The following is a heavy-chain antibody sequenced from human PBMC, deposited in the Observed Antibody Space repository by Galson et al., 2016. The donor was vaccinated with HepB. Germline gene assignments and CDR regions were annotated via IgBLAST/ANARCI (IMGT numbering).Heavy chain of an antibody. CDR2: IGWNSAYI. Sequence: SLRLSCAAFGFTFDDYAMHWVRQTPGKGLEWVSGIGWNSAYIDYADSVKGRFTISRDNAKNSLYLQMDSLRPEDTALYYCAKARSTNAYKVFDYWGQGILVAVSS. J-gene: IGHJ4*02. D-gene: IGHD5-24*01. V-gene: IGHV3-9*01. CDR3: AKARSTNAYKVFDY. CDR1: GFTFDDYA.